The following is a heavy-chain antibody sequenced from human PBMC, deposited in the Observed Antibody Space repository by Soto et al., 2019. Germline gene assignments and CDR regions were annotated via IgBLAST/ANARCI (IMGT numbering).Heavy chain of an antibody. Sequence: GASVKVSCKASGYTFISYAIHWVRQAPGQRLEWMGWINAGNGNTKYSQKFQGRVTITRDTSASTAYMELTSLRSEDTAVYYCAREGVIGLSRVLGFDQWGQGTPVTVSS. J-gene: IGHJ4*02. V-gene: IGHV1-3*01. CDR1: GYTFISYA. CDR3: AREGVIGLSRVLGFDQ. D-gene: IGHD2-8*01. CDR2: INAGNGNT.